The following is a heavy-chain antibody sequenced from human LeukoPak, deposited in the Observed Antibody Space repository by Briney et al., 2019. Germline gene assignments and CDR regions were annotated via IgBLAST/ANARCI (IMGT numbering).Heavy chain of an antibody. CDR2: IYYSGST. D-gene: IGHD6-13*01. Sequence: SETLSLTCTVSGGSISSSSYYWGWIRQPPGKGLEWIGSIYYSGSTYYNPSLKSRVTISVDTSKNQLSLKLSSVTAADTAVYYCARDQGLAAAGDYWGQGTLVTVSS. J-gene: IGHJ4*02. CDR1: GGSISSSSYY. CDR3: ARDQGLAAAGDY. V-gene: IGHV4-39*07.